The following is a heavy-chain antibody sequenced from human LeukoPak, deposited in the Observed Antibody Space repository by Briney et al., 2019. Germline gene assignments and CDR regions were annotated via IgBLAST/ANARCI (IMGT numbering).Heavy chain of an antibody. D-gene: IGHD3-3*01. Sequence: PSETLSLTCAVYGGSFSGYYRSWIRQPPGKGLEWIGEINHSGSTNYNPSLKSRVTISVDTSKNQFSLKLSSVTAADTAVYYCARVKYYDFWSGYSYWFDPWGQGTLVTVSS. CDR2: INHSGST. CDR3: ARVKYYDFWSGYSYWFDP. CDR1: GGSFSGYY. V-gene: IGHV4-34*01. J-gene: IGHJ5*02.